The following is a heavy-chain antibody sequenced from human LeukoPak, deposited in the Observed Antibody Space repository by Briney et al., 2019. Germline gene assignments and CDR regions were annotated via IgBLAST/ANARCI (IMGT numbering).Heavy chain of an antibody. V-gene: IGHV3-7*01. CDR2: IKQDGSEK. D-gene: IGHD2-2*01. Sequence: GGSLRLSCAASGFTFSSHWMSWVRQAPGKGLEWVANIKQDGSEKYYVDSVKGRFTIPRDNAKNSLYLQMNSLRAEDTAMYYCARDCSSTSCMDVWGKGTTVTVSS. CDR3: ARDCSSTSCMDV. J-gene: IGHJ6*03. CDR1: GFTFSSHW.